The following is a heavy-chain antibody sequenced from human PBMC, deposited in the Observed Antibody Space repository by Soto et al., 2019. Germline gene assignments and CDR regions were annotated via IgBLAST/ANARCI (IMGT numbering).Heavy chain of an antibody. J-gene: IGHJ4*02. V-gene: IGHV1-18*01. CDR2: ISAYNGNT. CDR3: ARDFDDFWSGYYMFDY. D-gene: IGHD3-3*01. Sequence: QVQLVQSGAEVKKPGASVKVSCKASGYTFTSYGISWVRQAPGQGLEWMGWISAYNGNTNYAQKLQGRVTMTTDTSTSTAYMEVRSLRSDDTAVYYCARDFDDFWSGYYMFDYWGQGTLVTVSS. CDR1: GYTFTSYG.